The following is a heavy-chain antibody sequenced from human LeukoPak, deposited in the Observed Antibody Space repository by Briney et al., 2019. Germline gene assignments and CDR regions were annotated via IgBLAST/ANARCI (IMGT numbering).Heavy chain of an antibody. CDR2: IYYSGST. CDR3: ARADILTGPRDAFDI. J-gene: IGHJ3*02. Sequence: SETLSLTCTVSGGSISSSSYYWGWIRQPPGKGLEWIGSIYYSGSTYYNPSLKSRVTISVDTSKNQFSLKLSSVTAADTAVYYCARADILTGPRDAFDIWGQGTMVTVSS. CDR1: GGSISSSSYY. V-gene: IGHV4-39*01. D-gene: IGHD3-9*01.